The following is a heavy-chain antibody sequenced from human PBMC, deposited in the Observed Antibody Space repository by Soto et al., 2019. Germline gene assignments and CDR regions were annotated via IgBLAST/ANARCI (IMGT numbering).Heavy chain of an antibody. CDR1: GYSFTSYW. V-gene: IGHV5-51*01. CDR2: IYPGDSDT. CDR3: ARVAHTKDYYHDSSGSPARFDP. D-gene: IGHD3-22*01. J-gene: IGHJ5*02. Sequence: GESLKISCKGSGYSFTSYWIGWVSQMPGKGLEWMGIIYPGDSDTRYSPSFQGQVTISADKSISTAYLQWSSLKASDTAMYYCARVAHTKDYYHDSSGSPARFDPWGQGTLVTVSS.